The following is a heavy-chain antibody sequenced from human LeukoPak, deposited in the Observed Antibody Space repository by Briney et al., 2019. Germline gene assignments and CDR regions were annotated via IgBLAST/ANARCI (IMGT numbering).Heavy chain of an antibody. CDR3: ARAPGATQPHYFFDY. V-gene: IGHV4-31*03. J-gene: IGHJ4*02. D-gene: IGHD2/OR15-2a*01. CDR2: IYYSGST. Sequence: SETLSLTCTVSGGSISSGGYYWSWIRQHPGKGLEWIGYIYYSGSTSYNPSLKSRITISVDASKNQFSLKLSSVTAADTAVYYCARAPGATQPHYFFDYWGQGTLVTVSS. CDR1: GGSISSGGYY.